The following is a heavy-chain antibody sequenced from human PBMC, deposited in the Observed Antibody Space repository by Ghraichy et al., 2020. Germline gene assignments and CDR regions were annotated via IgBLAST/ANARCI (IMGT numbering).Heavy chain of an antibody. CDR2: IYWNDDK. CDR1: GFSLSTSGVG. CDR3: ARTYSSSWEDDAFDI. Sequence: GPTLVKPTQTLTLTCTFSGFSLSTSGVGVGWIRQPPGKALEWLALIYWNDDKRYSPSLKSRLTITKDTSKNQVVLTMTNMDPVDTATYYCARTYSSSWEDDAFDIWGQGTMVTVSS. V-gene: IGHV2-5*01. J-gene: IGHJ3*02. D-gene: IGHD6-13*01.